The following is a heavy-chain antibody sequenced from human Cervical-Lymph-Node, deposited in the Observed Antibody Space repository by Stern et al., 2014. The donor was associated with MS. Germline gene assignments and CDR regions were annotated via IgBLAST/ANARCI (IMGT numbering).Heavy chain of an antibody. Sequence: QMQLVQSGAEVKKPGASVKVSCKASGYTFTSYGISWVRQAPGQGLEWIGWIRAYNGNTTDAQELQGRVTMTTDTSTSTAYMELRSLRSDDTAVYYCARDLGIVAFGGVKDYWXQGTLVTVSS. CDR3: ARDLGIVAFGGVKDY. V-gene: IGHV1-18*01. CDR2: IRAYNGNT. D-gene: IGHD3-16*01. CDR1: GYTFTSYG. J-gene: IGHJ4*02.